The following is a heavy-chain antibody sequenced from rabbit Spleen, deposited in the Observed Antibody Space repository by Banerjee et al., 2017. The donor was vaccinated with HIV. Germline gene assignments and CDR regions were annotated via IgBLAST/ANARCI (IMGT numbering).Heavy chain of an antibody. D-gene: IGHD1-1*01. Sequence: QSLEESGGDLVKPGASLTLTCTASGFSFSSSDWICWVRQAPGKGLEWIACIYTSSSGITHYASWAKGRFTVSRTSSTTVTLQMTSLTAADTATYFCARGGADFNLWGQGTLVTVS. CDR2: IYTSSSGIT. V-gene: IGHV1S40*01. CDR1: GFSFSSSDW. CDR3: ARGGADFNL. J-gene: IGHJ4*01.